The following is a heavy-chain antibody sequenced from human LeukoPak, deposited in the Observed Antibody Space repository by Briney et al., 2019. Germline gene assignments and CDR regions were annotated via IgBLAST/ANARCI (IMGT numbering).Heavy chain of an antibody. J-gene: IGHJ6*03. V-gene: IGHV4-39*01. CDR1: GGSISSSSYY. CDR2: VYYSGRI. D-gene: IGHD3-10*01. CDR3: ARFYTTSQYGSGYMDV. Sequence: SETLSLTCTVSGGSISSSSYYWGWIRQPPGKGLEWIGSVYYSGRIYYNPSLNSRVTISVDTSKNQFSLKVTSVTAADTAVYYCARFYTTSQYGSGYMDVWGKGTTVTVSS.